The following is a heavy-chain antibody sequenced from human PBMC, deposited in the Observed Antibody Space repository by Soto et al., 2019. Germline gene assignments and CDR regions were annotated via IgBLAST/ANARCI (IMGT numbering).Heavy chain of an antibody. CDR3: ATDTRKGTYMVSFDY. D-gene: IGHD1-1*01. CDR1: GFTFDDYA. CDR2: ISWNSDTL. V-gene: IGHV3-9*01. J-gene: IGHJ4*02. Sequence: PGGSLRLSCAASGFTFDDYAMHWVRQAPGKGLEWVSGISWNSDTLGYAVSVRGRFTISRDNAKNSLYLQMNSLRAEDTAFYYCATDTRKGTYMVSFDYWGQGTLVTVST.